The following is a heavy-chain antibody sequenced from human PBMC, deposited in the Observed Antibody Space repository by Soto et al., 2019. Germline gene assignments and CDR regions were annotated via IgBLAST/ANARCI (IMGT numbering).Heavy chain of an antibody. V-gene: IGHV3-21*01. D-gene: IGHD3-22*01. CDR2: ISSSSSYI. J-gene: IGHJ3*02. Sequence: PGGSPRLSCAASGFTLSSYSMNWVRQAPGKGLEWVSSISSSSSYIDYADSVKGRFTISRDNAKNSLYLQMNSLRVEDTAVYYCARDAAFNYYDSSGSIGAFDIWGQGTMVTVSS. CDR1: GFTLSSYS. CDR3: ARDAAFNYYDSSGSIGAFDI.